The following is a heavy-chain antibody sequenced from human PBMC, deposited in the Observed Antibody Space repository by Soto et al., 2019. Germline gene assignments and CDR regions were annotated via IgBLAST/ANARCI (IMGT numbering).Heavy chain of an antibody. J-gene: IGHJ4*02. Sequence: QVQLVESGGGVVQPGRSLRLSCAASGFTFSSYGMHWVRQAPDRGLEWVAIIWYDGSNKYYPDSVKGGFTISRDNSKNATFGKMNSMRAEDRAVYSCARDPENYYFAYWGQGPLVTVSS. CDR1: GFTFSSYG. CDR2: IWYDGSNK. CDR3: ARDPENYYFAY. V-gene: IGHV3-33*01.